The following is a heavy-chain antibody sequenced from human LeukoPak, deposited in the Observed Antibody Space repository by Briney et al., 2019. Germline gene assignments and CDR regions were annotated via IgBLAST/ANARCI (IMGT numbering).Heavy chain of an antibody. CDR1: GFTFSSYA. Sequence: PGRSLRLSCAASGFTFSSYAMHWVRQAPGKGLEWVAVISYDGSNKYYADSVKGRFTISRDNSKNTLYLQMNSLRAEDTAVYYCARYSRNWFDPWGQGTLVTVSS. CDR2: ISYDGSNK. V-gene: IGHV3-30*04. J-gene: IGHJ5*02. D-gene: IGHD6-13*01. CDR3: ARYSRNWFDP.